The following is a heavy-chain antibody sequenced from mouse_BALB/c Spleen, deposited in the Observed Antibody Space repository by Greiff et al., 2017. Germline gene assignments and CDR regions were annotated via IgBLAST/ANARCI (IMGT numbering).Heavy chain of an antibody. CDR3: TRYGNYVGYYAMDY. J-gene: IGHJ4*01. V-gene: IGHV1-69*02. CDR1: GYTFTSYW. Sequence: VQLQQPGAELVRPGASVKLSCKASGYTFTSYWINWVKQRPGQGLEWIGNIYPSDSYTNYNQKFKDKATLTVDKSSSTAYMQLSSPTSEDSAVYYCTRYGNYVGYYAMDYWGQGTSVTVSS. D-gene: IGHD2-1*01. CDR2: IYPSDSYT.